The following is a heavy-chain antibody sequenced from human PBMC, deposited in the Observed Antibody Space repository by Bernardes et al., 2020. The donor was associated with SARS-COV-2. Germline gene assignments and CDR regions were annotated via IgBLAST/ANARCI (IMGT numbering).Heavy chain of an antibody. CDR1: GCSICSVHRY. J-gene: IGHJ4*02. D-gene: IGHD3-9*01. CDR2: FFSSGGT. CDR3: AKFKVLRHLDWSLSWLEYYSVS. Sequence: SETLSLTCIFSGCSICSVHRYWAWIRQPPGHGLEWVCTFFSSGGTEYSPSLKCRVAISVDTSNTQFTLRLTTVTAADTAVYFCAKFKVLRHLDWSLSWLEYYSVSWGQGTLVTVSS. V-gene: IGHV4-39*01.